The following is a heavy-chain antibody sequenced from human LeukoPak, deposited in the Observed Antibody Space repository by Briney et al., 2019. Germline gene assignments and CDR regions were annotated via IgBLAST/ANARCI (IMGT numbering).Heavy chain of an antibody. CDR3: ARQGYYGSGRVPSI. CDR1: GGSISSYY. CDR2: IYYSGST. J-gene: IGHJ3*02. Sequence: SETLSLTCTVSGGSISSYYWSWIRQPPGKGLGWIGYIYYSGSTNYNPSLKSRVTISVDTSKNQFSLKLSSVTAADTAVYYCARQGYYGSGRVPSIWGQGTMVTVSS. D-gene: IGHD3-10*01. V-gene: IGHV4-59*08.